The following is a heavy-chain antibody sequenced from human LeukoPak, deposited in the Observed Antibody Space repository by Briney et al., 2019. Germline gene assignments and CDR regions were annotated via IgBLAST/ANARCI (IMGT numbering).Heavy chain of an antibody. CDR1: GFTFSSYS. Sequence: GGSLRLSCAASGFTFSSYSTNWVRQAPGKGLEWVSSISSSSSYIYYADSVKGRFTISRDNAKNSLYLQMNSLRAEDTAVYYCATMVGATTDYWGQGTLVTVSS. V-gene: IGHV3-21*01. CDR3: ATMVGATTDY. D-gene: IGHD1-26*01. J-gene: IGHJ4*02. CDR2: ISSSSSYI.